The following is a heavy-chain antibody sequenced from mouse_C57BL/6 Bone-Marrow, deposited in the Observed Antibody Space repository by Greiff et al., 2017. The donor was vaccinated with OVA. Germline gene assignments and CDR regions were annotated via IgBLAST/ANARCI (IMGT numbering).Heavy chain of an antibody. J-gene: IGHJ2*01. Sequence: EVQVVESGGGLVKPGGSLKLSCAASGFTFSSYAMSWVRQTPEKRLEWVATISDGGSYTYYPDNVKGRFTISRDNAKNNLYLQMSHLKSEDTAMYYCARDRGLLPLDYWGQGTTLTVSS. V-gene: IGHV5-4*01. CDR2: ISDGGSYT. D-gene: IGHD2-3*01. CDR3: ARDRGLLPLDY. CDR1: GFTFSSYA.